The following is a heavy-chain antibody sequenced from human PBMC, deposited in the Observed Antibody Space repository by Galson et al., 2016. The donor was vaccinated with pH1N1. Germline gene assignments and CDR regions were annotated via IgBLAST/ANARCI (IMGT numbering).Heavy chain of an antibody. CDR2: IDPSDGTT. CDR1: GYSVTRYY. CDR3: ARRYFLDY. J-gene: IGHJ4*02. V-gene: IGHV1-46*01. Sequence: SVKVSCKAAGYSVTRYYMHWVRQAPGKGLEWMGIIDPSDGTTTYSEKFQGRISLTRDTSTNSVYMEVTTLRLDDSATYFCARRYFLDYWGQGTLVTVSS.